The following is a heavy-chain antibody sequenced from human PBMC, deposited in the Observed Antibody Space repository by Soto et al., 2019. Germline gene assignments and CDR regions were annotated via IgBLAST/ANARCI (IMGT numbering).Heavy chain of an antibody. CDR3: ARVQRYDSLTGSAPAYGMDV. D-gene: IGHD3-9*01. CDR2: IIPVIGAP. CDR1: GGTISSDA. V-gene: IGHV1-69*01. Sequence: QVHLVQSGAEMKRAGSSVRVSCKGLGGTISSDAISWVRQAPGRGLEWMGGIIPVIGAPNYGQGFQGRITITADESTNTAYMELSSLRPEDTAIYYCARVQRYDSLTGSAPAYGMDVWGQGTTVTVSS. J-gene: IGHJ6*02.